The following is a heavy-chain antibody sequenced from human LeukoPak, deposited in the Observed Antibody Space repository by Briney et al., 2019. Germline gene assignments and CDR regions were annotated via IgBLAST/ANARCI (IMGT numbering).Heavy chain of an antibody. Sequence: GASVKVSCKASGYTFTGYYMHWVRQAPGQGLEWMGWINPNSGGTNYAQKFQGRVTMTRDTSISTAYMELSRLRSDDTAVYYCAREWDYSSTSYYYGMDVWGQGTTVTVSS. CDR1: GYTFTGYY. J-gene: IGHJ6*02. D-gene: IGHD2-2*01. CDR2: INPNSGGT. CDR3: AREWDYSSTSYYYGMDV. V-gene: IGHV1-2*02.